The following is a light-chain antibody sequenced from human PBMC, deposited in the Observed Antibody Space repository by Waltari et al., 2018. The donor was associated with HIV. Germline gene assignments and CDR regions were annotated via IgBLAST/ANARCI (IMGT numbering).Light chain of an antibody. Sequence: ALPQPPSWLGFPGRPFPSPCTGPARAFGFYNFTSWYQQHPGKVPKVILSEVDSRASGISHRFSGSKSGNTASLTISGLQAEDEAVYYCASYTANDTVIFAGGTTVTVL. J-gene: IGLJ2*01. CDR1: ARAFGFYNF. CDR2: EVD. V-gene: IGLV2-14*01. CDR3: ASYTANDTVI.